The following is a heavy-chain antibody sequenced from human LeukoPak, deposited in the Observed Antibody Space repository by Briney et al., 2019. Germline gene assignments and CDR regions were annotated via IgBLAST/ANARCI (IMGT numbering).Heavy chain of an antibody. J-gene: IGHJ6*02. CDR2: ISGSGGST. V-gene: IGHV3-23*01. D-gene: IGHD3-10*01. CDR1: GFSFSSFA. CDR3: AKDLGSYYGSGSYRNYYYYYGMDV. Sequence: GGSLRLSCVGSGFSFSSFAMSWVRQAPGKGLEWVSAISGSGGSTYYADSVKGRFTISRDNSKNTLYLQMNSLRAEDTAVYYCAKDLGSYYGSGSYRNYYYYYGMDVWGQGTTVTVSS.